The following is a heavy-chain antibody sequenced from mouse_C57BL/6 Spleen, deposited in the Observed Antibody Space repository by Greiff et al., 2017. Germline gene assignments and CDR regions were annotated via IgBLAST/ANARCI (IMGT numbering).Heavy chain of an antibody. CDR2: INPNNGGT. D-gene: IGHD2-4*01. V-gene: IGHV1-26*01. Sequence: EVQLQQSGPELVKPGASVKISCKASGYTFTDYYMNWVKQSHGKSLEWIGDINPNNGGTSYNQKFKGKATLTVDKSSSTAYMELRSLTSEDSAVYYCARDDYDPGWFAYWGQGTLVTVSA. CDR1: GYTFTDYY. J-gene: IGHJ3*01. CDR3: ARDDYDPGWFAY.